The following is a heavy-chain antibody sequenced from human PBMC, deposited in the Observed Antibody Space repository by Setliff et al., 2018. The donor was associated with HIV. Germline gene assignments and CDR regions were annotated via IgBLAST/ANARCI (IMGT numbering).Heavy chain of an antibody. Sequence: GGSLRLSCAASGFTFSSYSMNWVRQAPGKGLEWVSYISSSRSTIYYADSVKGRFTISRDNAKNSVYLQMNSLRAEDTAVYYCARVSELLAYYMDVWGKGTTVTVSS. V-gene: IGHV3-48*01. D-gene: IGHD1-26*01. CDR2: ISSSRSTI. CDR3: ARVSELLAYYMDV. CDR1: GFTFSSYS. J-gene: IGHJ6*03.